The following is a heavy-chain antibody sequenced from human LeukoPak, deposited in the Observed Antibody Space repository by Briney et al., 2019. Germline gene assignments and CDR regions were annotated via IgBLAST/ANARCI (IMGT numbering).Heavy chain of an antibody. CDR3: ARGMEELRITMVRGVIKPYYYFDY. J-gene: IGHJ4*02. D-gene: IGHD3-10*01. CDR1: GGSFSGYY. CDR2: INHSGST. Sequence: PSETLSLTCAVYGGSFSGYYWSWIRQPPGKGLEWIGEINHSGSTNYNPSLKSRVTTSVDTSKNQFSLKLSSVTAADTAVYYCARGMEELRITMVRGVIKPYYYFDYWGQGTLVTVSS. V-gene: IGHV4-34*01.